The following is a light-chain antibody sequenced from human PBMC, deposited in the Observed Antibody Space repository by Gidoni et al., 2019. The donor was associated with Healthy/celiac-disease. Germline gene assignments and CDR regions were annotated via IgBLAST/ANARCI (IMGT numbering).Light chain of an antibody. CDR2: AAS. Sequence: DIQLTQPPSSLSASVGDRVIITCRASQSISSYLNWYQQKPGKAPKLLIYAASSLQSGVPSRFSGSGSGTDFTLTISSLQPEDFATYYCQQSYSTPPAFGQGTKLEIK. V-gene: IGKV1-39*01. J-gene: IGKJ2*01. CDR1: QSISSY. CDR3: QQSYSTPPA.